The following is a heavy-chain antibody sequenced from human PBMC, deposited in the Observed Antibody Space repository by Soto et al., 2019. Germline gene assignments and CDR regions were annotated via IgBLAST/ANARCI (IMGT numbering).Heavy chain of an antibody. Sequence: EVQLLESGGGLVQPGGSLRLSCTASGFTFSSYAMSWVRQAPGKGLEWVSSISGSAVSTYYADSVKGRFTISRDNSKNTLYLQMNSLRAEDTAVYYCAKVWGGQQGFDYWGQGTLVTVSS. CDR3: AKVWGGQQGFDY. CDR2: ISGSAVST. D-gene: IGHD3-16*01. J-gene: IGHJ4*02. V-gene: IGHV3-23*01. CDR1: GFTFSSYA.